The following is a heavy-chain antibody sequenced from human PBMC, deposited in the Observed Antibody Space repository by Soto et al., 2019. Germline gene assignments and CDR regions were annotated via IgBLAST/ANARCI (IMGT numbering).Heavy chain of an antibody. CDR3: TTLPYSSSWFDS. Sequence: GGSLRLSCAASGFTFSNAWMSWVRQAPGKGLEWVGRIKSKTDGGTTDYAAPVKGRFTISRDDSKNTLYLQMNSLKTEDTAVYYCTTLPYSSSWFDSWGQGTLVTVSS. CDR1: GFTFSNAW. J-gene: IGHJ5*01. CDR2: IKSKTDGGTT. V-gene: IGHV3-15*01. D-gene: IGHD6-13*01.